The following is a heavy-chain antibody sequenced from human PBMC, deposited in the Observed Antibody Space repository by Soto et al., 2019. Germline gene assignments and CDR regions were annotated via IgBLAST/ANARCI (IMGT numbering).Heavy chain of an antibody. Sequence: WWSLRLSCAASEFTFTSDCMYWFRHAPCKGHEWVAVIWYDGSNKYYADSLKGRFTISRDTSKASLYLQMNTLRAEDTAVYYCARDREGTAKDLPFDYSGQGALVTVSS. CDR1: EFTFTSDC. D-gene: IGHD2-8*02. V-gene: IGHV3-33*01. CDR3: ARDREGTAKDLPFDY. J-gene: IGHJ4*02. CDR2: IWYDGSNK.